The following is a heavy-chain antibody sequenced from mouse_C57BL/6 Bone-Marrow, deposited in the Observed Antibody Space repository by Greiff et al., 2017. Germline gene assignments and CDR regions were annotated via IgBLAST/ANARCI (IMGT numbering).Heavy chain of an antibody. Sequence: EVKLVESGGGLVQPKGSLKLSCAASGFTFNTYAMHWVRQAPGKGLEWVARIRSKSSNYATYYADSVKDRFTISRDDSQSMLYLRMDDLNTESTAMYYCVRDKGYCLAYWGQGTLVTVSA. CDR2: IRSKSSNYAT. D-gene: IGHD2-3*01. CDR1: GFTFNTYA. V-gene: IGHV10-3*01. CDR3: VRDKGYCLAY. J-gene: IGHJ3*01.